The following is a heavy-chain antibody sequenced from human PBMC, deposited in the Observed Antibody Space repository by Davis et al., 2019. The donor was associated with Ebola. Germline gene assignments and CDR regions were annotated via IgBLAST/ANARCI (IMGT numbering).Heavy chain of an antibody. D-gene: IGHD3-10*01. J-gene: IGHJ4*02. CDR3: AKDGTPYYYGSGSYYY. V-gene: IGHV3-23*01. Sequence: GESLKISCAASGFTFSSYAMSWVRQAPGKGLEWVSAISGSGGSTYYADSVKGRFTISRDNSKNTLYLQMNSLRAEDTAVYYCAKDGTPYYYGSGSYYYWGRGTVVTVSS. CDR1: GFTFSSYA. CDR2: ISGSGGST.